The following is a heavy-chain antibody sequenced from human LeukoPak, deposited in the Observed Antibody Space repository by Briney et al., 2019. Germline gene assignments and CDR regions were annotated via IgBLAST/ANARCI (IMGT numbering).Heavy chain of an antibody. CDR2: MNPNSGNT. CDR1: GYTFTSYD. J-gene: IGHJ5*02. V-gene: IGHV1-8*01. CDR3: ARKTLYGSGRSWFDP. D-gene: IGHD3-10*01. Sequence: GASVKVSCKASGYTFTSYDINWVRQATGQGLEWMGWMNPNSGNTGYAQKFQDRVTMTRNTSISTAYMELSGLRSEDTAMYYCARKTLYGSGRSWFDPWGQGTLVTVSS.